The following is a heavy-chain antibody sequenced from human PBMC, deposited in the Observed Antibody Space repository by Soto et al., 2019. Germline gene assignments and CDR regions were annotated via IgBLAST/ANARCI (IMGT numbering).Heavy chain of an antibody. CDR3: ARGGERGYSCGDLDY. Sequence: EVQLVESGGGLVQPGGSLRLSCAASGFTVSSNYMSWVRQAPGKGLEWVSVIYSGGSTYYADSVKGRFTISRDNSKNTLYLQMSRRGAEDTAVYDCARGGERGYSCGDLDYWGQGTLVTVSS. V-gene: IGHV3-66*01. CDR2: IYSGGST. CDR1: GFTVSSNY. J-gene: IGHJ4*02. D-gene: IGHD5-18*01.